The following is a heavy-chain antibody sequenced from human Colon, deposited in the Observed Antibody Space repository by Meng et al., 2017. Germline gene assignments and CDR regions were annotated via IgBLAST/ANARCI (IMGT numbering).Heavy chain of an antibody. CDR3: AKDTISRVRQNIVTAGYFDQ. J-gene: IGHJ4*02. D-gene: IGHD5-12*01. CDR1: GFTFNSVA. CDR2: ISGRGDRT. Sequence: GESLKISCAASGFTFNSVAMNWVRQAPGKGLEWVSSISGRGDRTFYADAVQGRFTISRDFSTNTVYLEMNSLRADDTAAYFCAKDTISRVRQNIVTAGYFDQWGQGTLVTVSS. V-gene: IGHV3-23*01.